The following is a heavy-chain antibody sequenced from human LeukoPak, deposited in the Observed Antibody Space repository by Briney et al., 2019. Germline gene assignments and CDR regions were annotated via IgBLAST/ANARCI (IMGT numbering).Heavy chain of an antibody. V-gene: IGHV1-18*01. CDR3: ARAPGAYYYDSSGYDY. J-gene: IGHJ4*02. CDR1: GYTFTSYG. D-gene: IGHD3-22*01. CDR2: ISAYNGNT. Sequence: ASVKVSFKASGYTFTSYGISWVRQAPGQGLEWMGWISAYNGNTNYAQKLQGRVTMTTDTSTSTAYMELRSLRSDDTAVYYCARAPGAYYYDSSGYDYWGQGTLVTVSS.